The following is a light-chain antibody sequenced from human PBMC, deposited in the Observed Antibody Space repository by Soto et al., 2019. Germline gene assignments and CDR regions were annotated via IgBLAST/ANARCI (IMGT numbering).Light chain of an antibody. V-gene: IGLV2-14*01. CDR2: DVN. CDR3: SSYTSSITLV. Sequence: QSALTQPASVSGSPGQSITISCTGTSSDVGGYNYVSWYQQHPGKAPKLMMYDVNNRPSGVSNRFSGSKSGNTASLTISGLQAEDEGDYYCSSYTSSITLVFGGGTKLTVL. CDR1: SSDVGGYNY. J-gene: IGLJ2*01.